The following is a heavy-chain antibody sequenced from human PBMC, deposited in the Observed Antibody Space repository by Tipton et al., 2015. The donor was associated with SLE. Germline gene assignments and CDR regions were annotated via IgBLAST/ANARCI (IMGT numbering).Heavy chain of an antibody. Sequence: TLSLTCTVSGGSISSSSYYWGWIRQPPGKGLEWIGRIYYSGSTYYNPSLKSRVTISVDTPKNQFSRKLSSVTAADTAVYYCARESAIWYFDLWGRGTLVTVSS. J-gene: IGHJ2*01. D-gene: IGHD3-3*01. V-gene: IGHV4-39*02. CDR2: IYYSGST. CDR3: ARESAIWYFDL. CDR1: GGSISSSSYY.